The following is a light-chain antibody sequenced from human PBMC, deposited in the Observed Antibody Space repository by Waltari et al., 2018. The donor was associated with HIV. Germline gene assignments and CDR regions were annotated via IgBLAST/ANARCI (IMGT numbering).Light chain of an antibody. V-gene: IGLV2-14*01. J-gene: IGLJ1*01. CDR1: SSAVGGYNH. CDR2: DVS. Sequence: QSALTQPVSVSGSPGQSLTISCARTSSAVGGYNHISWYQQHPGKAPKLIIYDVSNRPSGVSNRFSGSKSGNTASLTISVLQAEDEADYYCSSYTSSSPYVFGTGTKVTVL. CDR3: SSYTSSSPYV.